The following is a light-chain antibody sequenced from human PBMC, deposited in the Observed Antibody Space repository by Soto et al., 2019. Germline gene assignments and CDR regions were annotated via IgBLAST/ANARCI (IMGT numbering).Light chain of an antibody. J-gene: IGLJ2*01. V-gene: IGLV2-14*01. CDR2: EVS. Sequence: QSALTQPASVSGSPGQSITISCTGSSSDVGGYNYVSWYQQHPGKAPKLMIYEVSNRPSGVSNRFSGSKSGNTASLTISGLQAEDEADYYCRSYKRTTLVVFGGGTKLTVL. CDR1: SSDVGGYNY. CDR3: RSYKRTTLVV.